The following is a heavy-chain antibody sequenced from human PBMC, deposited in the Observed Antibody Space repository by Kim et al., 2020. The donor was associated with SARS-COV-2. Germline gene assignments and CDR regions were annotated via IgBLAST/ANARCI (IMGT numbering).Heavy chain of an antibody. CDR2: ISAYNGNT. V-gene: IGHV1-18*01. Sequence: ASVKVSCKASGYTFTSYGISWVRQAPGQGLEWMGWISAYNGNTNYAQKLQGRVTMTTDTSTSTAYMELRSLRSDDTAVYYCARDHSRYGGNGRAKNFDYWGQGTLVTVSS. CDR3: ARDHSRYGGNGRAKNFDY. D-gene: IGHD4-17*01. J-gene: IGHJ4*02. CDR1: GYTFTSYG.